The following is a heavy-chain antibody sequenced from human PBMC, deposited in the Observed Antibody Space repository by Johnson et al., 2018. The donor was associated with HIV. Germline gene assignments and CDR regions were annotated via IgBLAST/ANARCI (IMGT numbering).Heavy chain of an antibody. CDR1: GFTFDDYA. CDR3: ARGGRGVRITMIVVVPNDAFDI. Sequence: VQLVESGGGLVQPGRSLRPSCAASGFTFDDYAMHWVRQAPGKGLEWVSGISWNSGSIGYADSVKGRFTISRDNAKNSLYLQMNSLRAEDTAVYYCARGGRGVRITMIVVVPNDAFDIWGQGTMVTVSS. V-gene: IGHV3-9*01. CDR2: ISWNSGSI. J-gene: IGHJ3*02. D-gene: IGHD3-22*01.